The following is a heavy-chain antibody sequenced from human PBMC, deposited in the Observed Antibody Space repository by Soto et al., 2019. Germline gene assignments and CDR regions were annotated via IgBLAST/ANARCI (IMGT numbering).Heavy chain of an antibody. V-gene: IGHV4-31*03. J-gene: IGHJ5*01. CDR1: GGSISSGGYY. Sequence: PSETLSLTCTVSGGSISSGGYYWNWIRQHPGKGLEWIGYIYNSGNTYYNPSLKSRVAISIDRSENQSSLKLTSVTAADTAVYYCAKGACSSTACYEFDSWGQGTLVTVSS. D-gene: IGHD2-2*01. CDR2: IYNSGNT. CDR3: AKGACSSTACYEFDS.